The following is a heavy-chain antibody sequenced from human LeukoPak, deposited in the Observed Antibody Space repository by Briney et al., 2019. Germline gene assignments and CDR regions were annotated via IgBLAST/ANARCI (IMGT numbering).Heavy chain of an antibody. CDR1: GFTFSSYA. CDR3: ARDSRRGSGSYYYDY. CDR2: ISSNGGST. J-gene: IGHJ4*02. Sequence: GGSLRLSCAASGFTFSSYAMHWVRQAPGKGLEYVSAISSNGGSTYYANSVKGRFTISRDNSKNTLYLQMGSLRAEDMAVYYCARDSRRGSGSYYYDYWGQGTLVTVSS. V-gene: IGHV3-64*01. D-gene: IGHD1-26*01.